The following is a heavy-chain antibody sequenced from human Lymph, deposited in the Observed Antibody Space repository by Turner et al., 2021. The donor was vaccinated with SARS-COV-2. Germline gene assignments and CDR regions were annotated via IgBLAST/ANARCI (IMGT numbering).Heavy chain of an antibody. V-gene: IGHV3-33*01. D-gene: IGHD1-26*01. J-gene: IGHJ4*02. CDR2: IWYDGSNK. CDR3: AREGVVGATSGLDY. CDR1: GFTFSSHG. Sequence: HVHPVESGGGVVQPGGSLGISCAESGFTFSSHGMHWVRQAPGKGLGWVAVIWYDGSNKYHADSVKGRFTISRDNSKNTLYLQMNSLRAEDTAVYYCAREGVVGATSGLDYWGQGTLVTVSS.